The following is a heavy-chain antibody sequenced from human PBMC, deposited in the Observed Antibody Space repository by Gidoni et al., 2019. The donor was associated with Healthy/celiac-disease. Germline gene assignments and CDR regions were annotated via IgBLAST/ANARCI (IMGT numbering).Heavy chain of an antibody. CDR3: ARLHLYLTTDFYYGMDV. Sequence: GSSVKVCCRASGGTFSSYAISGVRQAPGQGLEWMGGIIPTFGTANYAQKFQGRVTITADESTSTAYMELSSLRSEDTAVYYCARLHLYLTTDFYYGMDVWGQGTTVTVSS. D-gene: IGHD1-1*01. J-gene: IGHJ6*02. CDR1: GGTFSSYA. CDR2: IIPTFGTA. V-gene: IGHV1-69*01.